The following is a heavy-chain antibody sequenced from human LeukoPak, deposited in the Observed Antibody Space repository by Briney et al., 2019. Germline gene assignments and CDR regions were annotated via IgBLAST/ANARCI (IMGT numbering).Heavy chain of an antibody. Sequence: SETLSLTCTVSGGSISSSSYYWGWIRQPPGKGLEWIGSIYYSGSTYYNPSLKSRVTISVDTSKNQFSLKPSSVTAADTAVYYCARSRPYGSGSTFDIWGQGTMVTVSS. CDR1: GGSISSSSYY. D-gene: IGHD3-10*01. J-gene: IGHJ3*02. V-gene: IGHV4-39*07. CDR3: ARSRPYGSGSTFDI. CDR2: IYYSGST.